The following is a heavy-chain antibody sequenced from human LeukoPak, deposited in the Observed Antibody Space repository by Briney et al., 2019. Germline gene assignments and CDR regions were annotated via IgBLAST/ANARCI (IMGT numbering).Heavy chain of an antibody. CDR3: AKESGGSYYFDY. V-gene: IGHV3-30*18. Sequence: PGGSLRLSCAASGFTFSSYGMHWVRQAPGKGLEWVAVISYDGSNKYYADSVKGRFTISRDNSKNTLYQQMNSLRAEDTAVYYCAKESGGSYYFDYWGQGTLVTVSS. CDR2: ISYDGSNK. CDR1: GFTFSSYG. J-gene: IGHJ4*02. D-gene: IGHD1-26*01.